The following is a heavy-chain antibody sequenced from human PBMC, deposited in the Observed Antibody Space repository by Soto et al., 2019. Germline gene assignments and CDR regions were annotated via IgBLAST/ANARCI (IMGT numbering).Heavy chain of an antibody. CDR2: ISERGDTT. CDR1: GFTFSSYA. V-gene: IGHV3-23*01. J-gene: IGHJ4*02. CDR3: AKDKPGTTSFDY. D-gene: IGHD1-1*01. Sequence: PGGSLRLSCAASGFTFSSYAMIWVRQAPGKGLEWVSGISERGDTTHYADSVKGRSTISRDTSKNTLYLQLNTLRADDTAVYYCAKDKPGTTSFDYWGQGTLVTVSS.